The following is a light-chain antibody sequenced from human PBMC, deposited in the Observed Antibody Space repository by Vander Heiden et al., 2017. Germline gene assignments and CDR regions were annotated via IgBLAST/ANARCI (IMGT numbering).Light chain of an antibody. CDR2: DAS. CDR1: QSVSSY. CDR3: QQRSNWPPLT. V-gene: IGKV3-11*01. Sequence: ELVLTQSPATLSLSPGERATLSCRASQSVSSYLAWYQQKPGQAPRLLIYDASNRATGIPARFSGSGSGTDFTLTICSLEPEDFAVYYCQQRSNWPPLTFGGGTKVEIK. J-gene: IGKJ4*01.